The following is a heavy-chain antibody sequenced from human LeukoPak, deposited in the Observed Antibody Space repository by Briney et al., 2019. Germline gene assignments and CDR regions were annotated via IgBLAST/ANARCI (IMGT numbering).Heavy chain of an antibody. CDR2: IIPNSGNT. D-gene: IGHD3-10*01. CDR3: ARGPQLLWFGELFSPHFDY. CDR1: GGTFSSYA. Sequence: GSSVKVSCKASGGTFSSYAISWVRQAPGQGLEWMGGIIPNSGNTGYAQKFQGRATMTRNTSISTAYMELSSLRSEDTAVYYCARGPQLLWFGELFSPHFDYWGQGTLVTVSS. J-gene: IGHJ4*02. V-gene: IGHV1-8*02.